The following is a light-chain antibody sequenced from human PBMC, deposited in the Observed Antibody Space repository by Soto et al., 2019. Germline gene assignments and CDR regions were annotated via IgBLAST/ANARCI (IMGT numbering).Light chain of an antibody. V-gene: IGKV3-15*01. J-gene: IGKJ5*01. Sequence: EIVMTQSPATLSVSPGERATLSCRASQSVSSNLAWYQQKPGQAPRLLIFGASTSATGIPAMFSGSGSGTEFTLTISSLQSEDFAVYYCQQYNNWPPITFGQGTRLEIK. CDR3: QQYNNWPPIT. CDR1: QSVSSN. CDR2: GAS.